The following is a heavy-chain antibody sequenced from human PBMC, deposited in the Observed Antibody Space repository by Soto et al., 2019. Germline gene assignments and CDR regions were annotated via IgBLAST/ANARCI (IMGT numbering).Heavy chain of an antibody. CDR3: ARGGGYYYSLHY. D-gene: IGHD3-22*01. Sequence: PSETLSLTCTVSGGSISSGDYYWSWIRQPPGKGLEWIGYIYYSGSTYYNPSLKSRVTISVDTSKNQFSLKLSSVTAADTAVYYCARGGGYYYSLHYWGQGTLVTVSS. J-gene: IGHJ4*02. CDR2: IYYSGST. V-gene: IGHV4-30-4*01. CDR1: GGSISSGDYY.